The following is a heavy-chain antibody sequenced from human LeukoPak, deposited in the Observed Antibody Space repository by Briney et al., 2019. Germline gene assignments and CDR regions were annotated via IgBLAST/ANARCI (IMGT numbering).Heavy chain of an antibody. Sequence: VSVEVSCKASGYTFSAYGFSWVRQAPGQGLEWMGWISTYNGNRNYAQKFQGRVTMTTYTSTSTAYMELRSLRSDDTAMYYCVRRDNSGYYPRTLDYWGQGTLVTVSS. D-gene: IGHD3-22*01. CDR3: VRRDNSGYYPRTLDY. V-gene: IGHV1-18*01. CDR2: ISTYNGNR. CDR1: GYTFSAYG. J-gene: IGHJ4*02.